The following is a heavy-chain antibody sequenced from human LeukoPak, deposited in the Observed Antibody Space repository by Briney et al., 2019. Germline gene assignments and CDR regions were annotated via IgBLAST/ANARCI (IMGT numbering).Heavy chain of an antibody. CDR2: IIPILGIA. Sequence: SVKVSCKASGGTFSSYAISWVRQAPGQGLEWMGRIIPILGIANYAQKFQGRVTITADKSTSTAYMELSSLRSEDTAVYYCARDAQPLGITMIVVVIVDAFDIWGQGTMVTVSS. V-gene: IGHV1-69*04. D-gene: IGHD3-22*01. J-gene: IGHJ3*02. CDR3: ARDAQPLGITMIVVVIVDAFDI. CDR1: GGTFSSYA.